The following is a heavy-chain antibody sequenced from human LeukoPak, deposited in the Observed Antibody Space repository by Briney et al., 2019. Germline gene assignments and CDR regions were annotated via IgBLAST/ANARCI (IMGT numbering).Heavy chain of an antibody. D-gene: IGHD3-22*01. CDR1: GGTFSSYA. CDR3: ARDDYYDSSGYGPLFDY. Sequence: SAVNVSCKASGGTFSSYAISWVRQAPGQGLEWMGRIIPIFGTANYAQKFQGRVTITTDESTSTAYMELSSLRSEDTAVYYCARDDYYDSSGYGPLFDYWGQGTLVTVSS. V-gene: IGHV1-69*05. J-gene: IGHJ4*02. CDR2: IIPIFGTA.